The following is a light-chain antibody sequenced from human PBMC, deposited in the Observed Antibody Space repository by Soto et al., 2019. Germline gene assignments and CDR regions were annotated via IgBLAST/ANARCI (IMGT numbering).Light chain of an antibody. CDR1: QRVYSN. Sequence: EIVLTQSPATLSLSEGERATXSCRASQRVYSNLAWYQQRPGQAPRLLIYDASTSATGVPARFSGRGSGTEFTLTISSLQSEDFAVYYCQQYTNWPPNTFGQGTRMVI. CDR2: DAS. J-gene: IGKJ5*01. CDR3: QQYTNWPPNT. V-gene: IGKV3-15*01.